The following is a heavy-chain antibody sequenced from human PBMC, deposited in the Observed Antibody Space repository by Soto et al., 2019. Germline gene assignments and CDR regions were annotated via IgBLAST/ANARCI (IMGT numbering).Heavy chain of an antibody. V-gene: IGHV4-34*01. J-gene: IGHJ4*02. D-gene: IGHD2-21*02. CDR1: GGSFSGYY. CDR3: ARYIVVVTATNYFDY. CDR2: INHSGST. Sequence: KPSETLSLTCAVYGGSFSGYYWSWIRQPPGKGLEWIGEINHSGSTNYNPSLKSRVTISVGTSKNQFSLKLSSVTAADTAVYYCARYIVVVTATNYFDYWGQGTLVTVSS.